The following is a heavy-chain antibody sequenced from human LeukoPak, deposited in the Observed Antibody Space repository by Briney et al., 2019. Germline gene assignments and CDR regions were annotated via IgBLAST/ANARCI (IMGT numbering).Heavy chain of an antibody. CDR1: GDSLSNHG. J-gene: IGHJ4*02. CDR2: ISAYNGDT. Sequence: GASVKVSCKASGDSLSNHGISWVRQAPGQGLEWMGWISAYNGDTNYAQKVQGRVTTTTDTSTSTAYMELRSLRSDDTAVYYCARDGTGGATAGFDHWGQGTLVTVSS. V-gene: IGHV1-18*01. CDR3: ARDGTGGATAGFDH. D-gene: IGHD1-26*01.